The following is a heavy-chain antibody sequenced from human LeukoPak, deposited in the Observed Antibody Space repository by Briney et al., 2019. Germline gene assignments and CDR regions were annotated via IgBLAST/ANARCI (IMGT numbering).Heavy chain of an antibody. CDR1: GLIFSGSW. CDR2: INPYGSQT. D-gene: IGHD1-26*01. Sequence: GGSLRLSCAASGLIFSGSWMNWVRQAPGRGLEWVANINPYGSQTDYVDSVKGRFTISRDNAKNSVFLQMNNLGVADTAVYYCAPYSGSYPGWLDPWGQGTLVIVSS. CDR3: APYSGSYPGWLDP. V-gene: IGHV3-7*01. J-gene: IGHJ5*02.